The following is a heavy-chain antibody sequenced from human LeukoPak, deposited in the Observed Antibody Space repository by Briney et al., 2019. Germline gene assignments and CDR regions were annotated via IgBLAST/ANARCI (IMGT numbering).Heavy chain of an antibody. D-gene: IGHD4-17*01. CDR1: GYTFTGYY. CDR2: INPNSGGT. CDR3: ARDDPDDYGDIGDDY. J-gene: IGHJ4*02. Sequence: ASVKVSCKASGYTFTGYYMHWVRQAPGQGLEWMVWINPNSGGTNYAQKFQGRVTMTRDTSISTAYMELSRLRSDDTAVYYCARDDPDDYGDIGDDYWGQGTLVTVSS. V-gene: IGHV1-2*02.